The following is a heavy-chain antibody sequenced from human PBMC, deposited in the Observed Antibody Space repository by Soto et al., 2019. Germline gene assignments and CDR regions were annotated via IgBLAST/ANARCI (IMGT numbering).Heavy chain of an antibody. CDR2: ILVDGRT. V-gene: IGHV3-23*01. CDR3: AKATATGGGAFDI. CDR1: GFICSSYD. Sequence: LRLSCAASGFICSSYDMSWVRQAPGKGLEWVSTILVDGRTFYVDSVKGRFTISRDSSQNTVYLQMNSLTAGDTALYYCAKATATGGGAFDICGQGKMVTVPS. J-gene: IGHJ3*02. D-gene: IGHD2-8*02.